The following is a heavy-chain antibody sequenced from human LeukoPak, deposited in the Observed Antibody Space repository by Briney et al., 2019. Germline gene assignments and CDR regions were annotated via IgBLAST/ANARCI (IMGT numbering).Heavy chain of an antibody. J-gene: IGHJ4*02. V-gene: IGHV5-10-1*01. CDR2: IDPSDSYT. CDR3: ARQEYSGSYYVY. D-gene: IGHD1-26*01. CDR1: GYSFTNNW. Sequence: GESLKISCKGSGYSFTNNWIGWVRQMPGKGLEWMGRIDPSDSYTNYSPSFQGHVTISADKSISTAYLQWNSLKASDTAIYYCARQEYSGSYYVYWGQGTLVTVSS.